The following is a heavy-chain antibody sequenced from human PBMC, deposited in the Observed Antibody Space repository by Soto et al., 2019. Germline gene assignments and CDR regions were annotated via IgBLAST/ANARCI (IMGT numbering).Heavy chain of an antibody. CDR2: INHSGST. CDR1: GGAFSGYY. D-gene: IGHD1-7*01. Sequence: SETLSLTCAVYGGAFSGYYWTWIRQPPGTGLEWIGEINHSGSTNYNPSLKSRVTISVDTSKNQFSLKLTSLTAADTAVYYCARDKTTGLFDYWGQGTLVTVSS. J-gene: IGHJ4*02. V-gene: IGHV4-34*01. CDR3: ARDKTTGLFDY.